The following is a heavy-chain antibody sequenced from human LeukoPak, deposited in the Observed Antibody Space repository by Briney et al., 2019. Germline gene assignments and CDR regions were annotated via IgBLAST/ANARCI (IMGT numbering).Heavy chain of an antibody. CDR3: ARGLQIRIKPYNWFDP. D-gene: IGHD5-24*01. CDR2: MNPNSGNT. V-gene: IGHV1-8*03. Sequence: GASVKVFCKASGYTFTSYDINWVRQATGQGLEWMGWMNPNSGNTGYAQKFQGRVTITRNTSISTAYMELSSLRSEDTAVYYCARGLQIRIKPYNWFDPWGQGTLVTVSS. J-gene: IGHJ5*02. CDR1: GYTFTSYD.